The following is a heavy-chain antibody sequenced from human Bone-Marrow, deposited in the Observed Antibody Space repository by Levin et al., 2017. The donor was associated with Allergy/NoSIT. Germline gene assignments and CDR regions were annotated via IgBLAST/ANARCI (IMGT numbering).Heavy chain of an antibody. J-gene: IGHJ4*02. Sequence: SQTLSLTCTVSGGSVSSGSYYWNWIRQPPGKGLEWIGYIYYSGSTNYNPSLKSRVTIPVDTSKNQFSLKLSSVTAADTAVYYCARGGQYGDYCDYWGQGTLVTVSS. D-gene: IGHD4-17*01. CDR2: IYYSGST. CDR1: GGSVSSGSYY. CDR3: ARGGQYGDYCDY. V-gene: IGHV4-61*01.